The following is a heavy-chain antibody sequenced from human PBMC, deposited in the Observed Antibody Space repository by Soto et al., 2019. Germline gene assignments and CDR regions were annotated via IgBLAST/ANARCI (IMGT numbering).Heavy chain of an antibody. CDR1: GFTFSSYA. Sequence: GGSLRLSCAASGFTFSSYAMHWVRQAPGKGLEWVAVISYDGSNKYYADSVKGRFTISRDNSKNTLYLQMNSLRAEDTAVYYCARDLWELSPLYYFDYWGQGTLVTVSS. V-gene: IGHV3-30-3*01. CDR2: ISYDGSNK. CDR3: ARDLWELSPLYYFDY. D-gene: IGHD1-26*01. J-gene: IGHJ4*02.